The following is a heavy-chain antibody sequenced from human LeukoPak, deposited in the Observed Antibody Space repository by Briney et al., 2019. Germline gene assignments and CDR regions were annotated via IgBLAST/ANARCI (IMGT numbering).Heavy chain of an antibody. V-gene: IGHV3-7*01. CDR1: GFTFGDYA. D-gene: IGHD5-18*01. J-gene: IGHJ4*02. CDR2: IKQDGSEK. Sequence: PGGSLRLSCTASGFTFGDYALTWVRQAPGKGLEWVANIKQDGSEKYYVDSVKGRFTISRDNAKNSLYLQMNSLRAEDTAVYYCARDGRDTAMVAFDYWGQGTLVTVSS. CDR3: ARDGRDTAMVAFDY.